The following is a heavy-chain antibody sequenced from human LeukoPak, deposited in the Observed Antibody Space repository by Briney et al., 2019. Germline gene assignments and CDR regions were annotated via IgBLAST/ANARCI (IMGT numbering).Heavy chain of an antibody. CDR1: GYTFTSYG. Sequence: ASVKVSCKASGYTFTSYGISWVRQAPGQGLEWMGWISAYSGNTNYAQKLQGRVTMTTDTSTSTAYMELRSLRSDDTAVYYCARGEYYYDSSGYYHAFDIWGQGTMVTVSS. J-gene: IGHJ3*02. D-gene: IGHD3-22*01. CDR2: ISAYSGNT. V-gene: IGHV1-18*01. CDR3: ARGEYYYDSSGYYHAFDI.